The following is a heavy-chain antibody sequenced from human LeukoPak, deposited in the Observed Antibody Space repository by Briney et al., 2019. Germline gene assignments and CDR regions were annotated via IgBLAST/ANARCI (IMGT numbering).Heavy chain of an antibody. V-gene: IGHV1-69*02. J-gene: IGHJ5*02. Sequence: GASEKVSCKASGGTFSSYTISWVRQAPGQGLEWMGRIIPILGIANYAQKFQGRVTITADKSTSTAYMELSSLRSEDTAVYYCARTIAASTMGFDPWGQGTLVTVSS. D-gene: IGHD6-6*01. CDR1: GGTFSSYT. CDR2: IIPILGIA. CDR3: ARTIAASTMGFDP.